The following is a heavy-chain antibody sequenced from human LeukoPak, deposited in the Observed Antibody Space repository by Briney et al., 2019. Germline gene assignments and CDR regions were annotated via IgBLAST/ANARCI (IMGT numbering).Heavy chain of an antibody. CDR3: ARHKRGDGYSGYDSFDY. J-gene: IGHJ4*02. CDR1: GGSISSYY. CDR2: TYYSGST. Sequence: SETLSLTCSVSGGSISSYYWSWIRQPPGKGLEWIGYTYYSGSTNYNPSLRSRVTISVDTSKNQFSLKLTSVTAPDTAVYFCARHKRGDGYSGYDSFDYWGQGTLVTVSS. D-gene: IGHD5-12*01. V-gene: IGHV4-59*08.